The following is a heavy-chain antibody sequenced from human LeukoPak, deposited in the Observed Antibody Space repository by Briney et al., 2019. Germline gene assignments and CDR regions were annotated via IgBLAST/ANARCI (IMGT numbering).Heavy chain of an antibody. J-gene: IGHJ4*02. CDR2: INPNSGGT. CDR3: ARGHGSGSYPLDY. Sequence: ASVKVSCKASGGTFSSYAISWVRQAPGQGLEWMGWINPNSGGTNYAQKFQGRVTMTRDTSISTAYMELSRLRSDDTAVYYCARGHGSGSYPLDYWGQGTLVTVSS. V-gene: IGHV1-2*02. CDR1: GGTFSSYA. D-gene: IGHD3-10*01.